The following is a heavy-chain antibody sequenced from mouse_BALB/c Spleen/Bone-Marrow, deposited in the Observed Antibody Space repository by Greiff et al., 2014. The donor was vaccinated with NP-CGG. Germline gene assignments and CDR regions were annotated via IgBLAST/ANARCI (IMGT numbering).Heavy chain of an antibody. CDR2: IIPSSGYT. CDR3: AIRYYAMDY. Sequence: VMLVESGAELARPGASVKMSCKASGYTFTTYTIHWVKQRPGQGLEWIGYIIPSSGYTNYNQKFKDKATLAADKSSSTAYMQLSSLTPEDSAVYYCAIRYYAMDYWGQGTSVTVSS. D-gene: IGHD1-1*01. CDR1: GYTFTTYT. J-gene: IGHJ4*01. V-gene: IGHV1-4*01.